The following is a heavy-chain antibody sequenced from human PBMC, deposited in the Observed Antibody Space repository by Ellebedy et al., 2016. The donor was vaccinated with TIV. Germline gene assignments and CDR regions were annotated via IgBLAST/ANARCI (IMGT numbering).Heavy chain of an antibody. CDR3: ARDPSLGANWFYYMDV. V-gene: IGHV3-48*04. D-gene: IGHD1-26*01. CDR2: ISSSSTNI. Sequence: PGGSLRLSCAVSGFTFSNYAMNWVRQAPGKGLEWVSYISSSSTNIDYADSVKGRFTVSRDNAKNSLFLQMNSLRAEDTAVYYCARDPSLGANWFYYMDVWGKGTTVTVSS. J-gene: IGHJ6*04. CDR1: GFTFSNYA.